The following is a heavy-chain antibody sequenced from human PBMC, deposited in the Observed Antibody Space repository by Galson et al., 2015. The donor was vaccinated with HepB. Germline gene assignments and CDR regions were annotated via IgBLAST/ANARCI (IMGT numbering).Heavy chain of an antibody. V-gene: IGHV3-49*03. CDR1: GFTFGDYA. J-gene: IGHJ4*02. Sequence: LRLSCAASGFTFGDYAMSWFRQAPGKGLEWVGFIRSKAYGGTTEYAASVKGRFTISGDDSKSIAYLQMNSLKTEDTAVYYCTRPGAYYDFWSGYLPYYFDYWGQGTLVTVSS. CDR2: IRSKAYGGTT. CDR3: TRPGAYYDFWSGYLPYYFDY. D-gene: IGHD3-3*01.